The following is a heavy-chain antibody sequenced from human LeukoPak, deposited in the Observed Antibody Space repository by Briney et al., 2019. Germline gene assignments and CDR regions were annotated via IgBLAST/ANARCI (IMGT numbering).Heavy chain of an antibody. J-gene: IGHJ4*02. CDR3: ASHDTSGWYYYFDS. D-gene: IGHD6-19*01. CDR2: LYYSGGT. Sequence: PSETLSLTCTVSGGTISGSSYYWGWIGQPPGKGLEWIGSLYYSGGTYYNPSLKSRVTMSVDTSNNQFSLNLSSVTAADTAVYYCASHDTSGWYYYFDSWGQGAQATVSS. V-gene: IGHV4-39*01. CDR1: GGTISGSSYY.